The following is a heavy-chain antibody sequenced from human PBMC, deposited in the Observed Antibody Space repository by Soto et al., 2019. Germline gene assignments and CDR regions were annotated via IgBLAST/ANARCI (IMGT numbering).Heavy chain of an antibody. CDR1: GFSLSTSGVG. V-gene: IGHV2-5*02. CDR3: AHNDYGDPQAAV. Sequence: QITLKESGPTLVKPTQTLTLTCTFSGFSLSTSGVGVGWIRQPPGKALEWLALIYWDDDKRYSPSLKSRLTITKDTSKHQVVLTMTNLDPVDTATYYCAHNDYGDPQAAVWGQGTTVTVSS. D-gene: IGHD4-17*01. J-gene: IGHJ6*02. CDR2: IYWDDDK.